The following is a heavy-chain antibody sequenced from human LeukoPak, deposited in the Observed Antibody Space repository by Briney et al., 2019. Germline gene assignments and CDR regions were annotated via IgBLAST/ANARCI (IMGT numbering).Heavy chain of an antibody. J-gene: IGHJ4*02. V-gene: IGHV3-64D*06. CDR2: ISSNGGSR. CDR1: GFTFSSYA. D-gene: IGHD1-1*01. Sequence: GGSLRLSCSASGFTFSSYAMHWVRQAPGKGLEYVSAISSNGGSRYYADSVKGRFTISRDNPKNTLYLQMSSLRAEDTAVYYCVVQGWVFRAPTQYYFDYWGQGTLVTVSS. CDR3: VVQGWVFRAPTQYYFDY.